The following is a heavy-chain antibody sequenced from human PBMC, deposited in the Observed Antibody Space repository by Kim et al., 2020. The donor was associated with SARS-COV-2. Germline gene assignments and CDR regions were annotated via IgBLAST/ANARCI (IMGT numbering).Heavy chain of an antibody. Sequence: SETLSLTCTVSGGSINNGNYYWAWIRQPPEKGLEWIGSMIYSGRSYYNPSLESRVTISADTSKNQFSLMLSSVTAADTANYYCARHGARGSGTYPPDYWGQRTLVTVSS. CDR1: GGSINNGNYY. CDR2: MIYSGRS. V-gene: IGHV4-39*01. J-gene: IGHJ4*02. CDR3: ARHGARGSGTYPPDY. D-gene: IGHD3-10*01.